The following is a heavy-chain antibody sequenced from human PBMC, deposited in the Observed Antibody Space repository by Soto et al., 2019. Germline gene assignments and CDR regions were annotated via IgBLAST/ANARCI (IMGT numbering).Heavy chain of an antibody. D-gene: IGHD6-13*01. V-gene: IGHV4-31*03. Sequence: SETLSLTCTVSGGSISSGGYYWSWIRQHPGKGLEWIGYIYYSGSTYYNPSLKSRVTISVDTSKNQFSLKLSSVTAADTAVYYCARVLSSSWKGDAFDIWGQGTRVTVSS. CDR2: IYYSGST. CDR3: ARVLSSSWKGDAFDI. CDR1: GGSISSGGYY. J-gene: IGHJ3*02.